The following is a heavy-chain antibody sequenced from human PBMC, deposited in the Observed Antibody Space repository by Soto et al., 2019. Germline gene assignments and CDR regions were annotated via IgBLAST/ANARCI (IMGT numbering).Heavy chain of an antibody. V-gene: IGHV1-8*01. Sequence: QVQLVQSGAEVQKPGASVKVSCKASGYTFTNHDINWVRQASGQGLEWMGWMNPDSGKTEYTQKFQGRVTMTRNTPITTAYMELGGLRSEDTAVYFCAIYTTPFSYFDYWGQGTRLTVSS. J-gene: IGHJ4*02. D-gene: IGHD4-4*01. CDR3: AIYTTPFSYFDY. CDR1: GYTFTNHD. CDR2: MNPDSGKT.